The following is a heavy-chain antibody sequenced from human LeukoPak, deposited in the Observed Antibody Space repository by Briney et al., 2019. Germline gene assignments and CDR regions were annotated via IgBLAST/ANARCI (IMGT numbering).Heavy chain of an antibody. V-gene: IGHV3-48*04. J-gene: IGHJ4*02. CDR1: GFSFRTHS. CDR2: ISSSGSTI. Sequence: GGSLRLSCAASGFSFRTHSMNWVRQAPGKGLEWVSYISSSGSTIYYADSVKGRFTISRDNAKNSLYLQMNSLRAEDTAVYYCARDGNYYDSSGYSVYYFDYWGQGTLVTVSS. CDR3: ARDGNYYDSSGYSVYYFDY. D-gene: IGHD3-22*01.